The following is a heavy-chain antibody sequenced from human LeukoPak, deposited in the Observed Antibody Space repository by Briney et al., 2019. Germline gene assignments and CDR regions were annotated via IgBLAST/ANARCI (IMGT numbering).Heavy chain of an antibody. CDR1: GYTFTSYG. Sequence: ASVKVSCKASGYTFTSYGITWVRQAPGQGLEWMGWTSPYNGNTNYAQKLQGRVTMTTDTSTSTAYMELRSLRSDDTAVYYCARIRGYSSGYYAFDYWGQGTLVTVSS. D-gene: IGHD3-22*01. CDR2: TSPYNGNT. J-gene: IGHJ4*02. CDR3: ARIRGYSSGYYAFDY. V-gene: IGHV1-18*01.